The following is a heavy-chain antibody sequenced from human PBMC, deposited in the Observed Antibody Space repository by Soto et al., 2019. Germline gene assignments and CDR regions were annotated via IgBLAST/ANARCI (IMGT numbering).Heavy chain of an antibody. Sequence: QVQLVQSGAEVKKPGASVKVSCKASGYTFISYDINWVRQATGQGLEWMGWMNPNTGDTGYAQKFQGRVTMTRNTSINTANLEWSSLRSDDTAVYFCARGDGYMFDYWGQGTLVTVSS. CDR3: ARGDGYMFDY. CDR1: GYTFISYD. CDR2: MNPNTGDT. J-gene: IGHJ4*02. D-gene: IGHD5-12*01. V-gene: IGHV1-8*01.